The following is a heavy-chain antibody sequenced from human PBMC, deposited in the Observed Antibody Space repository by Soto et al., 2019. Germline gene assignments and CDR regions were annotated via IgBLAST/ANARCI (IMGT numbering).Heavy chain of an antibody. J-gene: IGHJ6*02. CDR1: GYTFTSYG. CDR3: AKNKGYSSGWSDYGMDV. Sequence: GASVKVSCKASGYTFTSYGISWVRQAPGQGLEWMGWISAYNGNTNYAQKLQGRVTMTTDTSTSTAYMELRSLRSDDTAVYYCAKNKGYSSGWSDYGMDVWGQGTTVTVSS. D-gene: IGHD6-19*01. V-gene: IGHV1-18*01. CDR2: ISAYNGNT.